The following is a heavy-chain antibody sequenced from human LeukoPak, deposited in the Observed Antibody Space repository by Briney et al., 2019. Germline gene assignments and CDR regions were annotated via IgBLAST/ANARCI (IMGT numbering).Heavy chain of an antibody. V-gene: IGHV3-30-3*01. CDR2: TSYDGSNK. Sequence: GGSLRLSCAASGFTFSSYAMHWVRQAPGKGLEWVAVTSYDGSNKYYADSVKGRFTISRDNSKNTLYLQMNSLRAEDTAVYYCAKGSYLWFGDSSFDYWGQGTLVTVSS. CDR1: GFTFSSYA. CDR3: AKGSYLWFGDSSFDY. D-gene: IGHD3-10*01. J-gene: IGHJ4*02.